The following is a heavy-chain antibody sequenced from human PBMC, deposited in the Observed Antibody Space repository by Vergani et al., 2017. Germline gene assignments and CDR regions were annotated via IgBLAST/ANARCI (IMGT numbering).Heavy chain of an antibody. D-gene: IGHD3-22*01. J-gene: IGHJ3*02. V-gene: IGHV4-61*02. CDR2: IYTSGST. CDR1: GGSISSGSYY. CDR3: ARERGAYDSSGYGPYDAFDI. Sequence: QVQLQESGPGLVKPSQTLSLTCTVSGGSISSGSYYWSWIRQPAGKGLEWIGRIYTSGSTNYNPSLKSRVTISVDTSKNQFSLKLRSVTAADTAVYYCARERGAYDSSGYGPYDAFDIWGQGTMVTVSS.